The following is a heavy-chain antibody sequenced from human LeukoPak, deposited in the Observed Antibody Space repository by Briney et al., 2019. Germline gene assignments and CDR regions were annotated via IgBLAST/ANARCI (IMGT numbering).Heavy chain of an antibody. D-gene: IGHD6-6*01. V-gene: IGHV2-70*11. CDR2: IDWDDDK. CDR1: GFSLSTSGMC. J-gene: IGHJ3*02. Sequence: SGPTLVNPTQTLTLTCTFSGFSLSTSGMCVSWIRQPPGKALEWLARIDWDDDKYYSTSLKTRLTISKHTSNNQVVLTMTNMDPVDTATYYCARITAARLYAFDIWGQGTMVTVSS. CDR3: ARITAARLYAFDI.